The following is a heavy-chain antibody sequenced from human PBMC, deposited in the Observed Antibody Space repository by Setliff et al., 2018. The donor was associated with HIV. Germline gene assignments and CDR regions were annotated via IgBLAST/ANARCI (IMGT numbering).Heavy chain of an antibody. CDR3: ARGIPTLLDFGEEYYFDS. CDR2: IKPDGSEK. V-gene: IGHV3-7*03. CDR1: GFTFSTNW. D-gene: IGHD3-10*01. J-gene: IGHJ4*01. Sequence: GGSLRLSCAASGFTFSTNWMSWVRQAPGKGLEWVANIKPDGSEKYYVDSLEDRFTISRDNAKNSMYLQMNSLTAEDTAVYYCARGIPTLLDFGEEYYFDSWGRGILVTVSS.